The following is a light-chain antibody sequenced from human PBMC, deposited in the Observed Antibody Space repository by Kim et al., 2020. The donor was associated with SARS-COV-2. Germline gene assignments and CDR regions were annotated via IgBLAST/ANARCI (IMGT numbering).Light chain of an antibody. CDR3: NSRDSSTNHLV. CDR2: GKN. CDR1: SLRSYY. J-gene: IGLJ2*01. Sequence: ALGQTVRITCQGDSLRSYYASWYQQKAGQAPVVVIYGKNNRLSGIPDRVSGSTSGNTASLTITGAQAEDEAVYYCNSRDSSTNHLVFGGGTQLTVL. V-gene: IGLV3-19*01.